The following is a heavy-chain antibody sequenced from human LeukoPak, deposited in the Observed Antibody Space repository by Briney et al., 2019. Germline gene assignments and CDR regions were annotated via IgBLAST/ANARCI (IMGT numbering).Heavy chain of an antibody. D-gene: IGHD2-21*01. Sequence: GGSLRLSCAASGFTFSSYWMHWVRQAPGKGLVWVSRISPDGSSTSYADSVKGRFTISRDNAKNTLYLQMNSLRAEDTAVYYCAGCGGDCYSPDYWGQGTLVTVSS. CDR1: GFTFSSYW. J-gene: IGHJ4*02. CDR2: ISPDGSST. CDR3: AGCGGDCYSPDY. V-gene: IGHV3-74*01.